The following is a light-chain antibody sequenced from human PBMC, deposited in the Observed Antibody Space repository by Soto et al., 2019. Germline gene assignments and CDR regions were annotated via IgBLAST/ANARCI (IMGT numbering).Light chain of an antibody. CDR3: QQRSNWLPIT. CDR2: DAS. V-gene: IGKV3-11*01. J-gene: IGKJ5*01. Sequence: EIVLTQSPATLSLSPGERATVSCRASQSVSTYLAWYQKKPGQAPRLLIYDASNRATGIPARFSGSGSGTDFPLTISSLEPEDFAVYFCQQRSNWLPITFGQGTRLELK. CDR1: QSVSTY.